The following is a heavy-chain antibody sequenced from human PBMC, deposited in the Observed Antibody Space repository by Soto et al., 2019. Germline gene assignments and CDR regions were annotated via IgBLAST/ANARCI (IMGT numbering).Heavy chain of an antibody. CDR2: IRSKAYGGTT. CDR3: TRSYYDFWSGYSTRWFDP. J-gene: IGHJ5*02. CDR1: GFTFGDYA. D-gene: IGHD3-3*01. Sequence: PGGSLRLSCTASGFTFGDYAMSWFRQAPGKGLEWVGFIRSKAYGGTTEYAASVKGRFTISRDDSKSIAYLQMNSLKTEDTAVYYCTRSYYDFWSGYSTRWFDPWGQGTLVTVSS. V-gene: IGHV3-49*03.